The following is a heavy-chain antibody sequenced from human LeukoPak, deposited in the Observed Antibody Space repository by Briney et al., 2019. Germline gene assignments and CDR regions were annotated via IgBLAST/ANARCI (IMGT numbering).Heavy chain of an antibody. CDR1: GFTFSSYA. D-gene: IGHD3-10*01. CDR3: ARVVEQGWFGHPFDY. CDR2: ISSNGGST. V-gene: IGHV3-64*01. J-gene: IGHJ4*02. Sequence: GGSLRLSCAASGFTFSSYAMHWVRQAPGKGLEYVSAISSNGGSTYYANSVKGRFTISRDNSKNTLHLQMGRLRAEDMAVYYCARVVEQGWFGHPFDYWGQGTLVTVSS.